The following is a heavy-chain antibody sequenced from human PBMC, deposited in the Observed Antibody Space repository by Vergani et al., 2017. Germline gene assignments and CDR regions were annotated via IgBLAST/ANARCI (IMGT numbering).Heavy chain of an antibody. D-gene: IGHD4-17*01. Sequence: EVPLVQSGAEVKKPGATMKISCKFSGYTFTAHYMHWVKQAPGKGLEWMGLVDPEDGETIYAEKFKGRVTIAADTSTNTAHLELSSLRSEDTAVYYCATPQTVTTGGMDVWGQGTTVIVSS. J-gene: IGHJ6*02. CDR1: GYTFTAHY. CDR3: ATPQTVTTGGMDV. V-gene: IGHV1-69-2*01. CDR2: VDPEDGET.